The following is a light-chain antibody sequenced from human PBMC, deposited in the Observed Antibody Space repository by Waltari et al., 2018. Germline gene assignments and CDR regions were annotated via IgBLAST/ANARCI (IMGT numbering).Light chain of an antibody. Sequence: SYVLTQPPSVSVAPGKTARITCGGNNLGSRRAHWYQQKPGQAPVLVVYDDSDRPSGIPERFSGSNSGNTATLTISRVEAGDEADYYCQVWDSSSDHPEVVFGGGTKLTVL. V-gene: IGLV3-21*03. J-gene: IGLJ2*01. CDR2: DDS. CDR1: NLGSRR. CDR3: QVWDSSSDHPEVV.